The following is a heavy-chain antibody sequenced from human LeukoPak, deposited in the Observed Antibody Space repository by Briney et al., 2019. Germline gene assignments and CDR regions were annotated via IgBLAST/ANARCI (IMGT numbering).Heavy chain of an antibody. J-gene: IGHJ4*02. CDR3: ARTRYSYGYDFDY. V-gene: IGHV3-7*03. CDR1: GFTFSSYW. D-gene: IGHD5-18*01. CDR2: IKQDGSEK. Sequence: GGSLRLSCAASGFTFSSYWMSWVRQAPGKGLEWVANIKQDGSEKYYVDSVKGRFTISRDNAKNSLYLQMNSLRAEDTALYHCARTRYSYGYDFDYWGQGTLVTVSS.